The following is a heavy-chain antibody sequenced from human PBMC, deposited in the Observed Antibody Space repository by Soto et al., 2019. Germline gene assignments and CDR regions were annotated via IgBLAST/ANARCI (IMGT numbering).Heavy chain of an antibody. CDR3: ARSRGTGTYPHDFQP. D-gene: IGHD1-26*01. J-gene: IGHJ1*01. CDR1: GCSVNIGGYY. CDR2: IYYSGST. Sequence: TLSLTCTFSGCSVNIGGYYWSWIRQHPGKGLECIVYIYYSGSTYYNXXLKSRVTXXVYTSKNQCSXKLSSXTSADTAVYXCARSRGTGTYPHDFQPWSQGTRVTVSS. V-gene: IGHV4-31*03.